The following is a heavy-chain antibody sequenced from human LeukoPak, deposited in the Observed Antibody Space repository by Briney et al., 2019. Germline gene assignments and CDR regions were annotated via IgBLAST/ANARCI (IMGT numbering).Heavy chain of an antibody. J-gene: IGHJ4*02. CDR1: GGSISSYY. V-gene: IGHV4-59*08. CDR3: ARQGYSAYEILDY. CDR2: IYYSGST. Sequence: ETLSLTCTVSGGSISSYYWSWIRQPPGKGLEGIGCIYYSGSTNYSPSLKSRVTISVDTSKNQFSLKLSSVTAADTAVYYCARQGYSAYEILDYWGQGTLVTVSS. D-gene: IGHD5-12*01.